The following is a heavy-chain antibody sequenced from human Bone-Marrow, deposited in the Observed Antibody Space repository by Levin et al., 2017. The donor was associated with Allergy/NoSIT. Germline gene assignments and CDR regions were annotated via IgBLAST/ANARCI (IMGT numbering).Heavy chain of an antibody. D-gene: IGHD6-19*01. V-gene: IGHV3-33*01. CDR1: GFTFSDYG. J-gene: IGHJ6*02. CDR3: ARTYSSVATHTPDYGMDV. Sequence: AGGSLRLSCAASGFTFSDYGIHWVRQAPGKGLEWVTLIWYDGNYKYYADSVKGRFTISRDNSKNTLYLQMNGLRADDTGVYYCARTYSSVATHTPDYGMDVWGQGTTVTVSS. CDR2: IWYDGNYK.